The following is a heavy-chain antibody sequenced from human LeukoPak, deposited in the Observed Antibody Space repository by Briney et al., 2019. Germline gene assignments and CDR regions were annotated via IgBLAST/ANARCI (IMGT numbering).Heavy chain of an antibody. V-gene: IGHV3-74*01. D-gene: IGHD1-14*01. J-gene: IGHJ4*02. CDR1: GFTFSSYW. Sequence: GGSLRLSCAASGFTFSSYWMHWVRQVSGKGLVWVARINPGGSSITYADSVKGRFTISRDNAKNTLYLQMDSLRAEDTGVYYCARSNQADDYWGQGTLVTVSS. CDR2: INPGGSSI. CDR3: ARSNQADDY.